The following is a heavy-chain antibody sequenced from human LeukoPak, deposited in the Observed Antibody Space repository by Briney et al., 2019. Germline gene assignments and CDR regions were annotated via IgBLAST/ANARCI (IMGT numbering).Heavy chain of an antibody. CDR1: GFTFSSYG. D-gene: IGHD3-9*01. CDR2: IRYDGSNK. Sequence: PGGSLRLSCAASGFTFSSYGMHWVRQAPGKGLEWVAFIRYDGSNKYYADSVKGRFTISRDNSKNTLYLQMNSLRAEDTAVYYCAKTLYDILTGYDYWGQGTLVTVPS. CDR3: AKTLYDILTGYDY. V-gene: IGHV3-30*02. J-gene: IGHJ4*02.